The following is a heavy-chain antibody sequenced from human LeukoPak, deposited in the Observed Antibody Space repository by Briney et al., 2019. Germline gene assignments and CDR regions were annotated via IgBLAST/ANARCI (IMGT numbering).Heavy chain of an antibody. Sequence: SETLSLTCTVSGGSISSYYWSWIRQPPGKGLEWIGYIYYSGSTNYNPSLKSRVTISVDTSKNQFSLKLSSVTAADTAVYYCARGRGYSGYDLVYWGQGTLVTVSS. V-gene: IGHV4-59*01. D-gene: IGHD5-12*01. J-gene: IGHJ4*02. CDR2: IYYSGST. CDR3: ARGRGYSGYDLVY. CDR1: GGSISSYY.